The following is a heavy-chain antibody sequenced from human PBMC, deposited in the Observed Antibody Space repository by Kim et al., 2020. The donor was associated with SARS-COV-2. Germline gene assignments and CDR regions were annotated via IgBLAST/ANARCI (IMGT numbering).Heavy chain of an antibody. V-gene: IGHV3-23*01. CDR1: GFTFSSYA. CDR3: AKEGGCSGGSCYGMVYFDY. D-gene: IGHD2-15*01. J-gene: IGHJ4*02. Sequence: GGSLRLSCAASGFTFSSYAMSWVRQAPGKGLEWVSAISGSGGSTYYADSVKGRFTISRDNSKNTLYLQMNSLRAEDTAVYYCAKEGGCSGGSCYGMVYFDYWGQGTLVTVSS. CDR2: ISGSGGST.